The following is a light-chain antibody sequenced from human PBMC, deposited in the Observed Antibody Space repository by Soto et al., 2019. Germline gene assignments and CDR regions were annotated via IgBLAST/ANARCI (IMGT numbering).Light chain of an antibody. V-gene: IGKV1-5*01. CDR3: QQYNSFPWK. CDR1: QNIKNW. Sequence: DIQMTQSPSTLSASVGDRVTITCRASQNIKNWLAWYQQRPGQAPKLLISEGSSLESGVPSTFSGTASGTEFTLTISSLQPDDFATYYCQQYNSFPWKCGKGTKVDIK. CDR2: EGS. J-gene: IGKJ1*01.